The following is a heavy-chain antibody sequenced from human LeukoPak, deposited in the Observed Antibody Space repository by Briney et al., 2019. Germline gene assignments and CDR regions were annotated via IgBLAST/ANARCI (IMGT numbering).Heavy chain of an antibody. Sequence: GGSPRLSCTASGFTFSSYPLTWVRQAPGKGPEWVSTIGTSGDTYYADSVKGRFTISRDNSNNALYLHMNSLRAEGAAVYYCAKSKIVQGRGYFDLWGRGTLVTVSS. CDR2: IGTSGDT. CDR1: GFTFSSYP. CDR3: AKSKIVQGRGYFDL. D-gene: IGHD1-26*01. J-gene: IGHJ2*01. V-gene: IGHV3-23*01.